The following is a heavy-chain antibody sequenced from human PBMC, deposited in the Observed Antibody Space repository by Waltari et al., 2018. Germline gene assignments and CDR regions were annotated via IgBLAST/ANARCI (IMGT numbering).Heavy chain of an antibody. V-gene: IGHV4-38-2*01. J-gene: IGHJ6*02. CDR2: IYHSGGT. CDR3: ARQNHNYYGMDV. CDR1: GYSISSGYY. Sequence: QVQLQESGPGLVKPSETLSLTCAVSGYSISSGYYWGWIRQPPGKGLEWIGSIYHSGGTYYNPSLKSRVTISVDTSKNQFSLKLSSVTAADTAVYYCARQNHNYYGMDVWGQGTTVTVSS.